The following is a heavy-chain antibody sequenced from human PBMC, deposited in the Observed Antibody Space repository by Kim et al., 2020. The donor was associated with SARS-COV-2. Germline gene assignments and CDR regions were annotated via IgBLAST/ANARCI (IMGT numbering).Heavy chain of an antibody. D-gene: IGHD6-13*01. V-gene: IGHV3-43*02. CDR1: GFTFSDYS. CDR3: AKDIGYSSSWYATANYYYYGMDV. CDR2: ISGDGSRT. Sequence: GGSLRLSCAASGFTFSDYSMHWVRQAPGKGLEWVSLISGDGSRTYYADSVKGRFTISRDNSKNSLYLQMKSLRTEDTALYYCAKDIGYSSSWYATANYYYYGMDVWGQGTTVTVSS. J-gene: IGHJ6*02.